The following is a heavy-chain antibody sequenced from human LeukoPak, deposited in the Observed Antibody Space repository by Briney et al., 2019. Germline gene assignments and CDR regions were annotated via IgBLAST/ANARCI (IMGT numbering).Heavy chain of an antibody. Sequence: PGGSLRLSCAASGFTFSSYAMSWVRQAPARGLEWVSSLRGDGETFYADSVKGRFALSRDHSRNTVYLHLNNLRVEDTAVYYCAKASWVSSADAVLWGQGTMVTVS. CDR3: AKASWVSSADAVL. D-gene: IGHD3-16*01. J-gene: IGHJ4*02. CDR1: GFTFSSYA. V-gene: IGHV3-23*01. CDR2: LRGDGET.